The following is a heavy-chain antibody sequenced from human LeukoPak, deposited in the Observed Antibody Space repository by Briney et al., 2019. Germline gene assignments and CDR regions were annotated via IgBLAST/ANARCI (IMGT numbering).Heavy chain of an antibody. J-gene: IGHJ3*02. CDR2: ISYDGSNK. V-gene: IGHV3-30-3*01. CDR1: GFTFSSYA. Sequence: GGSLRLSCAASGFTFSSYAMHWVRQAPGKGLEWVAVISYDGSNKYYADSVKGRFTISRENSKNTLYLQMNSLRAEDTAVYYCARVGYCSSTSCSPGAFDIWGQGTMVTVSS. D-gene: IGHD2-2*01. CDR3: ARVGYCSSTSCSPGAFDI.